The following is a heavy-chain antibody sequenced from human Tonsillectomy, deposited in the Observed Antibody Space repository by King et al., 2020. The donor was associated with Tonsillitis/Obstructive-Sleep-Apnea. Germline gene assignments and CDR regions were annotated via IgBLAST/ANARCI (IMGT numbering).Heavy chain of an antibody. V-gene: IGHV1-18*01. D-gene: IGHD3-22*01. J-gene: IGHJ1*01. CDR2: SRPNNGDT. Sequence: QLVQSGTEVKKPGASVKVSCKASGYTFTSYDITWVRQAPGQGLEWMGWSRPNNGDTNYAQKLQGRVTMTSDTSTNTAYMELRSLRSDDTAVYYCARDYYDSSGYYHGYFQHWGQGTLSPSPQ. CDR3: ARDYYDSSGYYHGYFQH. CDR1: GYTFTSYD.